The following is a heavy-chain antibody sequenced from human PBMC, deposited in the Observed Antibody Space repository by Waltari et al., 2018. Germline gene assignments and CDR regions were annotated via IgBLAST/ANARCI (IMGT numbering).Heavy chain of an antibody. Sequence: QVQLVQSGAEVKKPGSSVKVSCKASGGTFSSYAISWVRQAPGQGLEWMGGIIPIFGPANYAQKFQGRVTITADESTSTAYMELSSLRSEDTAVYYCAGGDYSGTYYSYYYYMDVWGKGNPGHRLL. CDR2: IIPIFGPA. V-gene: IGHV1-69*12. CDR3: AGGDYSGTYYSYYYYMDV. D-gene: IGHD1-26*01. CDR1: GGTFSSYA. J-gene: IGHJ6*03.